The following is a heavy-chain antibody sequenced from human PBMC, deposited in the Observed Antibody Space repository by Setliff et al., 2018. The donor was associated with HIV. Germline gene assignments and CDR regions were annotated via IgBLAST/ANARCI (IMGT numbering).Heavy chain of an antibody. CDR1: GFNFNTDW. V-gene: IGHV5-51*01. CDR3: AKGAGGGTYVSDYYYMDV. D-gene: IGHD1-26*01. Sequence: GESLKISCQGSGFNFNTDWIVWVRQIPGKGLEWMGSIFPGDSDTRYSPSFEDQVTISVDKSISTAYLQWRSLKTSDTALYYCAKGAGGGTYVSDYYYMDVWGKGTTVTVSS. J-gene: IGHJ6*03. CDR2: IFPGDSDT.